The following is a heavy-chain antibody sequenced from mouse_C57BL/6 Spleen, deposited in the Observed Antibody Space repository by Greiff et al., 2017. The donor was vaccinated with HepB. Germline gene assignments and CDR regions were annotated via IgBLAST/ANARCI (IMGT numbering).Heavy chain of an antibody. Sequence: VQLQQPGAELVRPGSSVKLSCKASGYTFTSYWMHWVKQRPIQGLEWIGNTDPSDSETHYNQKFKDKATLTVDKSSSTAYMQLSSLTSEDSAVYYCARGEAVTWFAYWGQGTLVTVSA. V-gene: IGHV1-52*01. J-gene: IGHJ3*01. D-gene: IGHD6-1*01. CDR1: GYTFTSYW. CDR3: ARGEAVTWFAY. CDR2: TDPSDSET.